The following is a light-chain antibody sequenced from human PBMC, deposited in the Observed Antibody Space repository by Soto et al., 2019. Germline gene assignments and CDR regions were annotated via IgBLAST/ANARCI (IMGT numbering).Light chain of an antibody. Sequence: EIVMTQSPATLSVSPGEGATLSCRASQNVRNKLAWYQQRPGQPPRLLIYGASTRATGLPARFSGSGSGTEFTLTISRLESEDFAIYYCQQFDSWPLTFGGGTKVDI. CDR3: QQFDSWPLT. J-gene: IGKJ4*01. V-gene: IGKV3-15*01. CDR1: QNVRNK. CDR2: GAS.